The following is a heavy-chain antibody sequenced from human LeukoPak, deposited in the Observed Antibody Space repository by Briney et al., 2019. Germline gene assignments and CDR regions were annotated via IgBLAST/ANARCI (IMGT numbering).Heavy chain of an antibody. Sequence: SETVSLTCTVSGGSISSSDYYWDWIRQPPGKGLEWIGSIYYSGRTYYNPSLKSRVTISVDTSKNQFSLKLSSVTAADTAVYYCARPKNAYTIFGVDPFDYWGQGTLVTVSS. CDR1: GGSISSSDYY. D-gene: IGHD3-3*01. V-gene: IGHV4-39*01. J-gene: IGHJ4*02. CDR2: IYYSGRT. CDR3: ARPKNAYTIFGVDPFDY.